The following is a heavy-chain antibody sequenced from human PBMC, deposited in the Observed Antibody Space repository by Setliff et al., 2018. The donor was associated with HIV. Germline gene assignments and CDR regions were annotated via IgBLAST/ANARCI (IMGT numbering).Heavy chain of an antibody. V-gene: IGHV4-34*01. CDR3: ARDKRYRFPFDS. D-gene: IGHD2-2*02. CDR1: GGSCSAYY. CDR2: ISHTGST. Sequence: SETLSLTCAVYGGSCSAYYWSWIRQSPEMGLEWIAEISHTGSTKYNPSLGSRVTISLATSKNQFSLSLRSLSAADTAVYYCARDKRYRFPFDSWGQGTLVTVSS. J-gene: IGHJ4*02.